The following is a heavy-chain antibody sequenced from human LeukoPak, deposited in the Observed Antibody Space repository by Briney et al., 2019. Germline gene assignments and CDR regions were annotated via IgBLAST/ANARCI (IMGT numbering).Heavy chain of an antibody. CDR3: ASYGSGSYRSKSLSAFDI. D-gene: IGHD3-10*01. J-gene: IGHJ3*02. Sequence: PSQTLSLTCAVPGGSISSGGYSWSWIRQPPGKGLEWIGYIYHSGSTYYNPSLKSRVTISVDRSKNQFSLKLSSVTAADTAVYYCASYGSGSYRSKSLSAFDIWGQGTMVTVSS. V-gene: IGHV4-30-2*01. CDR1: GGSISSGGYS. CDR2: IYHSGST.